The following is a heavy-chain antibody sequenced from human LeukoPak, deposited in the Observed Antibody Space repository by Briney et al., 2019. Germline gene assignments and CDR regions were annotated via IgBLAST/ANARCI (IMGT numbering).Heavy chain of an antibody. J-gene: IGHJ3*01. CDR2: IIPKYSAS. CDR3: VRPDRIFGVPAAFDA. Sequence: SVKVSCKASGGSFSDYPINWVRQAPGQGPEWLGGIIPKYSASNYAQAFQGRVTITADESTNTVYMEMSGLRPDDTAVYYCVRPDRIFGVPAAFDAWGQGTLVAVSS. CDR1: GGSFSDYP. V-gene: IGHV1-69*13. D-gene: IGHD3-3*02.